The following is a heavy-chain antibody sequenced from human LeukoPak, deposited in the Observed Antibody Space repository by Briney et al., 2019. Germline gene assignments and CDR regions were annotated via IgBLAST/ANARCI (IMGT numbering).Heavy chain of an antibody. J-gene: IGHJ4*02. D-gene: IGHD3-3*01. CDR1: GYTFTGYF. CDR2: INPHSGGT. Sequence: GASVKVSCKASGYTFTGYFMHWVRQAPGQGLEWMGWINPHSGGTDNAQNFQGRVTMTGDTSINTAYMELTRMTSDDTAVYFCARGGGTSGPELDYWGQGTLVTVSS. CDR3: ARGGGTSGPELDY. V-gene: IGHV1-2*02.